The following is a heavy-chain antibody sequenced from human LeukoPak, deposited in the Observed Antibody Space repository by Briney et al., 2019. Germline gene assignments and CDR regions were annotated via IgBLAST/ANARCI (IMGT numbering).Heavy chain of an antibody. V-gene: IGHV3-21*01. CDR2: ISSSSSYI. Sequence: GGSLRLSCAASGFTFSSYSMNWVRQAPGKGLEWVSSISSSSSYIYYADSVKGRFTISRDNAKKSLYLQMNSLRAEDTAVYYCARDHIVVLPAAPDYWGQGTLVTVSS. J-gene: IGHJ4*02. CDR1: GFTFSSYS. CDR3: ARDHIVVLPAAPDY. D-gene: IGHD2-2*01.